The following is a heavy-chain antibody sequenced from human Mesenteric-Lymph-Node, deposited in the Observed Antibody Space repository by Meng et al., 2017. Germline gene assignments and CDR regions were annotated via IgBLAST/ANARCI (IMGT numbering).Heavy chain of an antibody. CDR2: ISWDGGST. CDR1: GFTFDDYA. V-gene: IGHV3-43D*03. J-gene: IGHJ4*02. D-gene: IGHD4-17*01. CDR3: ASLPAVTIDY. Sequence: GGSLRLSCAASGFTFDDYAMHWVRQAPGKGLEWVSLISWDGGSTYYAASVKGRFTISRDNAKNSLYLQMNSLRAEDTAVYYCASLPAVTIDYWGQGTLVTVSS.